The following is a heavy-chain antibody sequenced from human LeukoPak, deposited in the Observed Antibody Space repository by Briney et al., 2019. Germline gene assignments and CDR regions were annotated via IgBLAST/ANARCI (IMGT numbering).Heavy chain of an antibody. V-gene: IGHV1-18*01. Sequence: ASVKVSCKASGYTFTSYGISWVRQAPGQGLEWMGWISAYNGNTNYAQKLQGRVTMTTDTSTSTAYMELSSLRSEDTAVYYCAGGVFLNNDNDPFDAFDIWGQGTMVTVSS. CDR1: GYTFTSYG. D-gene: IGHD1/OR15-1a*01. CDR3: AGGVFLNNDNDPFDAFDI. CDR2: ISAYNGNT. J-gene: IGHJ3*02.